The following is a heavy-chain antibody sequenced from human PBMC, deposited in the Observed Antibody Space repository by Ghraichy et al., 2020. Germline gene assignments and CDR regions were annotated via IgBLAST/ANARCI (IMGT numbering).Heavy chain of an antibody. CDR2: IYYSGST. V-gene: IGHV4-39*01. CDR3: ARRAVAGTWGYYYGMDV. D-gene: IGHD6-19*01. J-gene: IGHJ6*02. CDR1: GGSISSSSYY. Sequence: SETLSLTCTVSGGSISSSSYYWGWIRQPPGKGLEWIGSIYYSGSTYYNPSLKSRVTISVDTSKNQFSLKLSSVTAADTAVYYCARRAVAGTWGYYYGMDVWGQGTTVTVSS.